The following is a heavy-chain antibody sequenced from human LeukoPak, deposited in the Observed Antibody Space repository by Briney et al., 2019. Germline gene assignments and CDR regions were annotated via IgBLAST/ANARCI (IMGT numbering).Heavy chain of an antibody. CDR1: GGSISSSSYY. CDR3: ARGMGYCSSTSCYRPGWFDP. V-gene: IGHV4-39*07. Sequence: PSETLSLTCTVSGGSISSSSYYWGWIRQPPGKGLEWIGSIYYSGSTYYNPSLKSRVTISVDTSKNQFSLKLSSVTAADTAVYYCARGMGYCSSTSCYRPGWFDPWGQGTLVTVSS. CDR2: IYYSGST. D-gene: IGHD2-2*02. J-gene: IGHJ5*02.